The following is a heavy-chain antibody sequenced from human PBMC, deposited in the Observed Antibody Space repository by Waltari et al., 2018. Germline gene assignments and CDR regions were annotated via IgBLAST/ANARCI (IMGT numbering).Heavy chain of an antibody. Sequence: QLQLQESGPGLVKPSETLSLTCTVSGGSISSSSYYWGWLRQPPGKGLEWIGSIYYSGSTYYNPSLKSRVTISVDTSKNQFSLKLSSVTAADTAVYYCARVNYYDSSGSVDYWGQGTLVTVSS. J-gene: IGHJ4*02. V-gene: IGHV4-39*07. D-gene: IGHD3-22*01. CDR3: ARVNYYDSSGSVDY. CDR2: IYYSGST. CDR1: GGSISSSSYY.